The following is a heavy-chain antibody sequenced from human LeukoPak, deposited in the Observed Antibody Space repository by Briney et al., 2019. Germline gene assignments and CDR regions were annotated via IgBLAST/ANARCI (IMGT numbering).Heavy chain of an antibody. J-gene: IGHJ5*02. CDR3: ARAWGIVVVPAAKHFNWFDP. Sequence: PGESLRLSCAASGFTFSSHWMSWVRQAPGKGLEWVANIKHDGNEKYYVDSVKGRFTISRDNAKNSLYLQMNSLRAEDTAVYYCARAWGIVVVPAAKHFNWFDPWGQGTLVTVSS. CDR1: GFTFSSHW. D-gene: IGHD2-2*01. CDR2: IKHDGNEK. V-gene: IGHV3-7*01.